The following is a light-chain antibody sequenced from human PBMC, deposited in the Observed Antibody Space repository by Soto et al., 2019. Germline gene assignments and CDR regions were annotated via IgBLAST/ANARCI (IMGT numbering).Light chain of an antibody. CDR3: QQRSDWPPLT. J-gene: IGKJ4*01. CDR2: DAS. CDR1: QSVSSY. Sequence: EIVLTQSPATLSLSPGERATLSCRASQSVSSYLAWYQQKPGQAPRLLIYDASNRATGIPARFSGSGSGTDFTLTICCLEHEDVAVYDCQQRSDWPPLTFGGGTEVEIK. V-gene: IGKV3-11*01.